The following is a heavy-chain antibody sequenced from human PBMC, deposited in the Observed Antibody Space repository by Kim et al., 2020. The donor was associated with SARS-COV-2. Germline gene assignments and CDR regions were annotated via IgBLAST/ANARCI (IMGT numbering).Heavy chain of an antibody. CDR3: ARGIPPYYYGSFFGMDV. CDR2: IIPIFGTA. Sequence: SVKVSCKASGGTFSSYAISWVRQAPGQGLEWMGGIIPIFGTANYAQKFQGRVTITADKSTSTAYMELSSLRSEDTAVYYCARGIPPYYYGSFFGMDVWGQGTTVTVSS. D-gene: IGHD3-10*01. V-gene: IGHV1-69*06. CDR1: GGTFSSYA. J-gene: IGHJ6*02.